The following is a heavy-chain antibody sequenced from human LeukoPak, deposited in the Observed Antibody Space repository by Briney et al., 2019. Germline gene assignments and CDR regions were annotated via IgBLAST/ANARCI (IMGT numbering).Heavy chain of an antibody. Sequence: PSETLSLTCTVSGDSISSGGYYWSWIRQHPGKGLEWIGYIYYSGSTYYNPSLKSRVTISVDTSKNQFSLKLSSVTAADTAVYYCARDLVNRIPYYYYGMDVWGQGTTVTVSS. CDR3: ARDLVNRIPYYYYGMDV. J-gene: IGHJ6*02. CDR1: GDSISSGGYY. D-gene: IGHD2/OR15-2a*01. CDR2: IYYSGST. V-gene: IGHV4-31*03.